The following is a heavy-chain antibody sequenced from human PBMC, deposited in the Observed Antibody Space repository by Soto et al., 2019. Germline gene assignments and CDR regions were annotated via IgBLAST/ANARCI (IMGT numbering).Heavy chain of an antibody. D-gene: IGHD4-4*01. Sequence: ASVKVSCKASGDTFGRFTINWVRQAPGQGLEWMGGIKPISDIANYAQRFQGRVTFTADASTSTVYLELSSLRSEDTAMYYCARDPSTINKLIGVWFDPWGQGTLVTVSS. CDR1: GDTFGRFT. CDR3: ARDPSTINKLIGVWFDP. V-gene: IGHV1-69*13. CDR2: IKPISDIA. J-gene: IGHJ5*02.